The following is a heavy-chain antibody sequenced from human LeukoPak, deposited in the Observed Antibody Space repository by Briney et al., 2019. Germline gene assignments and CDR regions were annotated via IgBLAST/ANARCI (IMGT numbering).Heavy chain of an antibody. J-gene: IGHJ4*02. CDR1: GFSLSAYG. CDR2: IWYDGTSK. Sequence: GGSLRLSCAASGFSLSAYGVHWVRQAPGKGLEWVAVIWYDGTSKDYADSVKSRFTFSRDNSKNTLYLQMNSLTVEDTAVYYCARSQSSSLIDYWGQGTLVTVSS. V-gene: IGHV3-33*01. CDR3: ARSQSSSLIDY. D-gene: IGHD6-13*01.